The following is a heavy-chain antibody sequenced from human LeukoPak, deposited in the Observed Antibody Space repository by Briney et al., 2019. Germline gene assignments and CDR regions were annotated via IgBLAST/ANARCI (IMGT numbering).Heavy chain of an antibody. D-gene: IGHD2-15*01. Sequence: GGSLRLSCAASGFTFFNYWMSWVRQAPGKGLEWVSAISGSGGSTYYADSVKGRFTISRDNAKNTLYLQMNSLRAEDTAVYYCAKDAAYYYYMDVWGKGTTVTVSS. J-gene: IGHJ6*03. CDR3: AKDAAYYYYMDV. CDR2: ISGSGGST. V-gene: IGHV3-23*01. CDR1: GFTFFNYW.